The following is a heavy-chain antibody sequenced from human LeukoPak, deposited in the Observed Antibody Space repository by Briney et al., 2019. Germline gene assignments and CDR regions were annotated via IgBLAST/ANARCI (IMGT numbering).Heavy chain of an antibody. CDR1: GYTFTSYG. CDR3: ARDTVGSYDFWSGYYSPSLLDV. D-gene: IGHD3-3*01. J-gene: IGHJ6*04. Sequence: GASVKVSCKASGYTFTSYGISWVRQAPGQGLEWMGWISAYNGITNYAQKLQGRVTMTTDTSTSTAYMELRSLRSDDTAVYYCARDTVGSYDFWSGYYSPSLLDVWGKGTTVTVSS. V-gene: IGHV1-18*01. CDR2: ISAYNGIT.